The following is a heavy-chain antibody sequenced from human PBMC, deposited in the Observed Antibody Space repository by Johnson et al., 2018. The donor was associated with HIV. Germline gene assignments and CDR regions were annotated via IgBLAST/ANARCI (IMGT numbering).Heavy chain of an antibody. V-gene: IGHV3-74*02. J-gene: IGHJ3*02. CDR3: ASITTIAAAGRGAFDI. CDR2: INSDGSST. Sequence: VQLVESGGGVVQPGGSLRLSCAASRFSFSSYWMHWVRQAPGKWLVWVSRINSDGSSTNYADSVKGRFTISRDNSKNTLYLQMNSLRAEDTAVYYCASITTIAAAGRGAFDIWGQGTMVTVSS. CDR1: RFSFSSYW. D-gene: IGHD6-13*01.